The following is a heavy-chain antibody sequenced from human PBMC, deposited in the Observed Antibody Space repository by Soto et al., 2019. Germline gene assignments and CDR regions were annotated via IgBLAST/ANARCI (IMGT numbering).Heavy chain of an antibody. V-gene: IGHV1-69*13. CDR3: ARVGYSSSSVLDY. Sequence: SVKVSCKASGGTFSSYAISWVRQAPGQGLEWMGGIIPIFGTANYAQKFQGRVTITADESTSTAYMEPSSLRSEDTAVYYCARVGYSSSSVLDYWGQGTLVTIS. J-gene: IGHJ4*02. CDR2: IIPIFGTA. CDR1: GGTFSSYA. D-gene: IGHD6-6*01.